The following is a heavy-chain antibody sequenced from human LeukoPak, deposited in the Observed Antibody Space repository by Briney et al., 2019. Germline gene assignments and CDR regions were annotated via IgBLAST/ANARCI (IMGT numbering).Heavy chain of an antibody. D-gene: IGHD1-7*01. J-gene: IGHJ5*02. CDR1: GGSISSSSYY. Sequence: PSETLSLTCTVSGGSISSSSYYWGWIRQPPGKGLEWIGSIYYSGSTYYNPSLKSRVTISVDTSKNQFSLKLSSVTAADTAVYYCAREELELSNWRYPWGQGTLVTVSS. CDR3: AREELELSNWRYP. V-gene: IGHV4-39*07. CDR2: IYYSGST.